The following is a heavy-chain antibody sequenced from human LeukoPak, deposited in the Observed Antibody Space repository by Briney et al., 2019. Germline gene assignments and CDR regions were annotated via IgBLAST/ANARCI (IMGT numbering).Heavy chain of an antibody. J-gene: IGHJ6*04. CDR1: GGTFNSYA. CDR2: IIPIFGTA. CDR3: ASSGDCSGGSCYEALYYYYGMDV. V-gene: IGHV1-69*06. Sequence: GASVKVSCKASGGTFNSYAISWVRQAPGQGLEWMGGIIPIFGTANYAQKFQGRVTITADKSTSTAYMELSSLRSEDTAVYYCASSGDCSGGSCYEALYYYYGMDVWGKGTTVTVSS. D-gene: IGHD2-15*01.